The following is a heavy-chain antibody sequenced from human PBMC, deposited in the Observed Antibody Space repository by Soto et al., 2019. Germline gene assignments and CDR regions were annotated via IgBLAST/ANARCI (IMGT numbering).Heavy chain of an antibody. V-gene: IGHV1-18*01. J-gene: IGHJ6*03. CDR2: ISAYNGNT. D-gene: IGHD2-15*01. CDR1: GYTFTSYG. Sequence: ASVKVSCKASGYTFTSYGISWVRQAPGKRLEWMGWISAYNGNTNYAQKLQGRVTMTTDTSTSTAYMELRSLRAEDTAVYYCATDIVVVVAALDYYYMDVWGKGTTVTVSS. CDR3: ATDIVVVVAALDYYYMDV.